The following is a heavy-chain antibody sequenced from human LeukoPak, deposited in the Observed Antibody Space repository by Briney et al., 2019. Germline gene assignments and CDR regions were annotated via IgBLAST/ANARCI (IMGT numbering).Heavy chain of an antibody. CDR3: ARAPIPYCSGGSCYDY. CDR2: IYYSGST. V-gene: IGHV4-59*01. D-gene: IGHD2-15*01. CDR1: GGSISSYY. J-gene: IGHJ4*02. Sequence: SETLSLTCTVSGGSISSYYWSWIRQPPGKGLEWIGYIYYSGSTNYNPSLKSRVTISVDTSKNQFSLKLSSVTAADAAVYYCARAPIPYCSGGSCYDYWGQGTLVTVSS.